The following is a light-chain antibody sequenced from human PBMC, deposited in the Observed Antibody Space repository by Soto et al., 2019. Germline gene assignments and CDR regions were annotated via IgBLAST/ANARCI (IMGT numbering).Light chain of an antibody. CDR1: QSISNY. Sequence: DIQMTQSPSSLSASVGDRVTITCRASQSISNYLNWYQQKPGKAPNLLIYDASSLQSGVPSRFSGSGSGKDFTLTISSLQPEDFATYYCQQSYSTPPGTFGQGTKVDIK. V-gene: IGKV1-39*01. CDR2: DAS. J-gene: IGKJ2*01. CDR3: QQSYSTPPGT.